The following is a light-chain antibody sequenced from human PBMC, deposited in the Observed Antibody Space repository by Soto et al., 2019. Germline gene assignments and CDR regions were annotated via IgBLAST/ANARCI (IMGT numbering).Light chain of an antibody. J-gene: IGKJ3*01. V-gene: IGKV3-15*01. CDR3: QQYNTWPLT. CDR2: DAS. Sequence: EAVMTQSPATLSVSPGERPTLSCRASQSVSSNLAWYQQKPGQAPRLLIYDASTRATGIPASFSGSGSGTEFTLTISCLQSEDVAVYYCQQYNTWPLTFGPGTKVDIK. CDR1: QSVSSN.